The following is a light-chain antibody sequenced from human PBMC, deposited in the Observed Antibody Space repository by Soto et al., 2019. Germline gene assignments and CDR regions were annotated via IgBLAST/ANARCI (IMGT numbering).Light chain of an antibody. CDR1: SSDVGGYNY. CDR3: CSYGGSFG. J-gene: IGLJ2*01. CDR2: DVR. V-gene: IGLV2-11*01. Sequence: QSALTQPRSVSGSPGQSITISCTGTSSDVGGYNYVSWYQQHPGKAPKLMIYDVRHRASGVPDRFSGSKSGNTASLTISGLQAEDDDDYYSCSYGGSFGFGGGTKLTVL.